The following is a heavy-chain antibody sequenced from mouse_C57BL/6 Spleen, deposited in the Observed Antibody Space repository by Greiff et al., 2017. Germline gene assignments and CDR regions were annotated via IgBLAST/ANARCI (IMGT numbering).Heavy chain of an antibody. CDR1: GYAFTNYL. CDR2: INPGSGST. V-gene: IGHV1-54*01. Sequence: VQLQESGAELVRPGTSVKVSCKASGYAFTNYLIEWVKQRPGQGLEWIGVINPGSGSTNYNEKFKGKATLTADKSSSTAYMQLSSLTSEDSAVYFCARGLRSSSSAMDYWGQGTSVTVSS. D-gene: IGHD1-1*01. J-gene: IGHJ4*01. CDR3: ARGLRSSSSAMDY.